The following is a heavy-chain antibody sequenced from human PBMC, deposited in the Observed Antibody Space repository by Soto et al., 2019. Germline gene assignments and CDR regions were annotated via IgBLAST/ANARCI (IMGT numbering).Heavy chain of an antibody. D-gene: IGHD3-3*01. CDR1: GGSISSYY. CDR3: ARDSTIFGVVTHYYYYGMDV. Sequence: SETLSLTCTVSGGSISSYYWSRIRQPAGKGLEWIGRIYTSGSTNYNPSLKSRVTMSVDTSKNQFSLKLSSVTAADAAVYYCARDSTIFGVVTHYYYYGMDVWGQGTTVTVSS. CDR2: IYTSGST. V-gene: IGHV4-4*07. J-gene: IGHJ6*02.